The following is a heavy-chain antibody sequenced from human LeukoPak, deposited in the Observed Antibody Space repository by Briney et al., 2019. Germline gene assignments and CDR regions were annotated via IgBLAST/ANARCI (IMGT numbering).Heavy chain of an antibody. CDR2: IYHSGST. D-gene: IGHD3-9*01. J-gene: IGHJ4*02. Sequence: PSETLSLTCAVSGYSISSGYYWGWIRQPPGQGLERIGTIYHSGSTYYNPSLKSRVTISVDTSKTQFSLKLSSVTAADTAVYYCAKWGHYDILTGYYTSDYWGQGTLVTVSS. CDR1: GYSISSGYY. CDR3: AKWGHYDILTGYYTSDY. V-gene: IGHV4-38-2*01.